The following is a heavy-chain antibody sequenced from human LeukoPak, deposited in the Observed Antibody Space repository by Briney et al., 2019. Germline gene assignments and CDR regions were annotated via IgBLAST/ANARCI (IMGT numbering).Heavy chain of an antibody. J-gene: IGHJ5*01. D-gene: IGHD6-19*01. CDR1: GFSFSTNW. V-gene: IGHV3-7*01. CDR3: ATAVSVAGDS. Sequence: GGSLRLSCAGSGFSFSTNWMSWFRQAPGKGPEWVAHIKPDGSETYYVDSVKGRFTISRDIAKNSVYLQMYSLRAEDTAVYYCATAVSVAGDSWGQGTLVTVSS. CDR2: IKPDGSET.